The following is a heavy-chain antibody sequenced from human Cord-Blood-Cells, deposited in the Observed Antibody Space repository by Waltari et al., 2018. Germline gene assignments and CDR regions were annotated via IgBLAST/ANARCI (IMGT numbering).Heavy chain of an antibody. CDR3: ARGYGSSWPTTNYFDY. Sequence: QVQLQQWGAGLLKPSETLSLTCAVYGGSFRRYYWRWIRQPPGKGLEWIGEINHSGSTNYNPSLKSRVTISVDTSKNQFSLKLSSVTAADTAVYYCARGYGSSWPTTNYFDYWGQGTLVTVSS. CDR1: GGSFRRYY. D-gene: IGHD6-13*01. CDR2: INHSGST. J-gene: IGHJ4*02. V-gene: IGHV4-34*01.